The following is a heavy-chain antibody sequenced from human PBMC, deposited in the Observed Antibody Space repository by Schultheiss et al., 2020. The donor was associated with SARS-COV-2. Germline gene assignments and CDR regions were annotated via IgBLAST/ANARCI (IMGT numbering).Heavy chain of an antibody. J-gene: IGHJ5*02. CDR2: ISGGGGYT. CDR3: AKDRSGATAGRGGWSDP. V-gene: IGHV3-23*01. CDR1: GFTVSSNY. D-gene: IGHD6-13*01. Sequence: GESLKISCAASGFTVSSNYMSWVRQAPGKGLEWVSAISGGGGYTFYADSVKGRFTISRDNSKNTLYLQMSSLRDEDTAIYYCAKDRSGATAGRGGWSDPWGQGVLVTVSS.